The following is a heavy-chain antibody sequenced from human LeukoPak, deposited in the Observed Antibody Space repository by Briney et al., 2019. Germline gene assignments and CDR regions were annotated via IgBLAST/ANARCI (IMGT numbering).Heavy chain of an antibody. V-gene: IGHV4-61*01. Sequence: SETLSLTCTVSGGSISSSSYYWSWIRQPPGKALEWIGYIFYSGSTNYNPSLKSRVTISVDRSKSQFYLNLTSVTAADTAVYYCARAGSSSPLDYWGQGTLVTVSS. CDR1: GGSISSSSYY. CDR3: ARAGSSSPLDY. J-gene: IGHJ4*02. CDR2: IFYSGST. D-gene: IGHD6-6*01.